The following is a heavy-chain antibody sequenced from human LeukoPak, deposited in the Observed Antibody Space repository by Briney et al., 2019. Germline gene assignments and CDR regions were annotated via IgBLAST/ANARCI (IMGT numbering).Heavy chain of an antibody. J-gene: IGHJ4*02. CDR2: IWYDGSNK. CDR1: GFTFSSSG. CDR3: AREGGSYLYGYFDY. D-gene: IGHD3-16*01. V-gene: IGHV3-33*01. Sequence: GRSLRLSCAASGFTFSSSGTHWVRQAPGKGLEWVAVIWYDGSNKYYADSVKGRFTISRDNSKNTVYLQMNSLSAEDTAVYYCAREGGSYLYGYFDYWGQGTLVTVSS.